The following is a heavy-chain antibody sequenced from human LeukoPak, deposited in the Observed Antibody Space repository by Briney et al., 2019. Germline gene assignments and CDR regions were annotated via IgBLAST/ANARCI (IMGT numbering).Heavy chain of an antibody. CDR3: ARLGSGSHFYFDY. J-gene: IGHJ4*02. CDR2: IDPIDSYT. Sequence: VESLRISCKGSGYSFTTYWISWVRQMPGKGLEWLGRIDPIDSYTNYSPSFQGHVTISVDKSISTAYLQWSSLKASDPAMYYCARLGSGSHFYFDYWGQGTLVTVSS. D-gene: IGHD3-10*01. CDR1: GYSFTTYW. V-gene: IGHV5-10-1*01.